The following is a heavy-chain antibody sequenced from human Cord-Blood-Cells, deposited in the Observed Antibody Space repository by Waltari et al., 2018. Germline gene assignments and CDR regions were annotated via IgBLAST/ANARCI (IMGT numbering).Heavy chain of an antibody. Sequence: QVQLVQSGAEVKKPGASVKVSCKASGYTFTSYAMHWVRQAPGQRLEWMGWINAGNGNTKYSQKFQGRVTITRDTSASTAYMELSSLRSEDTAVYYGARDLGIVGATDYWGQGTLVTVSS. V-gene: IGHV1-3*01. D-gene: IGHD1-26*01. CDR2: INAGNGNT. CDR3: ARDLGIVGATDY. J-gene: IGHJ4*02. CDR1: GYTFTSYA.